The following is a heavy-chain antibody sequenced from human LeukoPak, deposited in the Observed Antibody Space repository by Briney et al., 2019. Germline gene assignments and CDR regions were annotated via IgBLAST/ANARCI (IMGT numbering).Heavy chain of an antibody. Sequence: GESLKFSCKGSGYSFTSYWIGWVRQMPGKGVEWMGFIYPGDSDIRYSPSFQGQVTISADKSISTAYLQWSSLKASDTAMYYCARRQYCGGECYDRAFDIWGQGTMVTVSS. CDR3: ARRQYCGGECYDRAFDI. CDR1: GYSFTSYW. J-gene: IGHJ3*02. V-gene: IGHV5-51*01. CDR2: IYPGDSDI. D-gene: IGHD2-21*01.